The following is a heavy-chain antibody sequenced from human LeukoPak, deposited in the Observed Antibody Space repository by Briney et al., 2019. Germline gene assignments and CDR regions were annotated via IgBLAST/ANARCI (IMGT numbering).Heavy chain of an antibody. CDR3: ARETLPAAKEPLGFN. CDR2: IYTSGST. D-gene: IGHD2-2*01. J-gene: IGHJ4*02. CDR1: GGSISSGSYY. V-gene: IGHV4-61*02. Sequence: PSETLSLTCTVSGGSISSGSYYWSWIRQPAGKGLEWIGRIYTSGSTNYNPSLKSRVTISVDTSKNQSSLKLSSVTAADTAVYYCARETLPAAKEPLGFNWGQGTLVTVSS.